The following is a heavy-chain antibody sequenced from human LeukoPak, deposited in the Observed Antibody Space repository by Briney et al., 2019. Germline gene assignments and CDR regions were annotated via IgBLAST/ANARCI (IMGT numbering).Heavy chain of an antibody. Sequence: KSSETLSLTCTVSGGSISSSNYYWSWIRQPPGKGLEWIGEINHSGSTNYNPSLKSRVTISVDTSKNQFSLKLSSVTAADTAVYYCARASAAARYYKTNRYYYYMDVWGKGTTVTVSS. J-gene: IGHJ6*03. CDR3: ARASAAARYYKTNRYYYYMDV. CDR2: INHSGST. D-gene: IGHD6-6*01. V-gene: IGHV4-39*07. CDR1: GGSISSSNYY.